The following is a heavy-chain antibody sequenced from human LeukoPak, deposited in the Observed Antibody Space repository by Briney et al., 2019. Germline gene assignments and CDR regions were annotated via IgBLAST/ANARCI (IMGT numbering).Heavy chain of an antibody. CDR2: IYYSGST. Sequence: PSETLSLTCTVSGGSISSYYWSWIRQPPGKGLEWIGYIYYSGSTNYNPSLKSRVTISVDTSKNQFSLKLSSVTAADTAVYYCARRGEDYDFWSGYYTGYYYMDVWGKGTTVTVSS. CDR3: ARRGEDYDFWSGYYTGYYYMDV. V-gene: IGHV4-59*01. J-gene: IGHJ6*03. D-gene: IGHD3-3*01. CDR1: GGSISSYY.